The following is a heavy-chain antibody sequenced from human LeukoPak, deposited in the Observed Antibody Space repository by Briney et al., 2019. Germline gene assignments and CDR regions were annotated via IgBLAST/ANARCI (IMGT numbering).Heavy chain of an antibody. J-gene: IGHJ4*02. V-gene: IGHV4-59*08. D-gene: IGHD2/OR15-2a*01. CDR1: GGSISSYY. Sequence: SETLSLTCTVSGGSISSYYWSWIPQPPGKGLEWIAYISDIGSINYNPSLKSRVIISLDTSKNQFSLKLSSVTAADTAVYYCAGHHPRNTVDFWGQGTLVTVSS. CDR2: ISDIGSI. CDR3: AGHHPRNTVDF.